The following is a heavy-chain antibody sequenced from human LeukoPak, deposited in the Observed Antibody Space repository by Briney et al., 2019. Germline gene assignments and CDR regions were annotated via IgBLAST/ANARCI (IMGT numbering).Heavy chain of an antibody. Sequence: SETLSLTCTVSGGSISSSSYYWGWIRQSPGKGLEWIGSIYYSGSTHYNPSLKSRVTISVDTSKNQFSLKLSSVTAADTAVYYCASGFGVASFDYWGQGTLVTVSS. CDR1: GGSISSSSYY. D-gene: IGHD3-3*01. CDR2: IYYSGST. V-gene: IGHV4-39*01. J-gene: IGHJ4*02. CDR3: ASGFGVASFDY.